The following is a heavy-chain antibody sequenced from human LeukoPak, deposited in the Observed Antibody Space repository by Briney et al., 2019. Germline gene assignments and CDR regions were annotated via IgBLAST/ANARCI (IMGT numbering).Heavy chain of an antibody. V-gene: IGHV3-30*18. CDR3: AKTVSGWDDAFDI. J-gene: IGHJ3*02. CDR1: GFTFSSYG. CDR2: ISYDGSNK. D-gene: IGHD6-19*01. Sequence: GRSLRLSCAASGFTFSSYGMHWVRQAPGKGLEWVAVISYDGSNKYYADSVKGRFTISRDNSKNTLYLQMNSLRAEDTAVYYCAKTVSGWDDAFDIWGQGTMVTVSS.